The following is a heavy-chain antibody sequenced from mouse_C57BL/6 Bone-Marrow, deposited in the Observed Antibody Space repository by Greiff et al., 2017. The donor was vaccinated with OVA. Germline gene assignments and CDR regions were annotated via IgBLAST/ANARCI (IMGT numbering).Heavy chain of an antibody. Sequence: QVQLKESGPGLVQPSQSLSITCTVSGFSLTSYGVHWVRQSPGKGLEWLGVLWSGGSTDYNAAFISRLSISKDNSKSQVFFKMNSLQADDTAIYYCATPLRAIGYYAMDYWGQGTSVTVSS. CDR2: LWSGGST. V-gene: IGHV2-2*01. D-gene: IGHD1-1*01. CDR1: GFSLTSYG. J-gene: IGHJ4*01. CDR3: ATPLRAIGYYAMDY.